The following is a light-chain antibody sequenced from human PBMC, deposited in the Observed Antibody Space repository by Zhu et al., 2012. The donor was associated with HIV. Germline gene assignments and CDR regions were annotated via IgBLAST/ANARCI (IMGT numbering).Light chain of an antibody. CDR2: DAS. CDR1: QDINSH. Sequence: VIWMTQSPSLISASTGARVTITCRMSQDINSHLAWYQQKPGKAPDLLICDASTLQNGVPSRFSGSGSGTVFTLTISGLQSEDFATYYCQQYYNFPRTFGQGTKVEIK. V-gene: IGKV1D-8*01. CDR3: QQYYNFPRT. J-gene: IGKJ1*01.